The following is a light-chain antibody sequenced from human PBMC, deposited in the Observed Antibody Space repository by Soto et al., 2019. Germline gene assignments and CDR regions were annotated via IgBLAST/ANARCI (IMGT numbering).Light chain of an antibody. J-gene: IGLJ3*02. CDR1: SSNIGAGYD. CDR3: QSYDSSLSWV. V-gene: IGLV1-40*01. CDR2: GNS. Sequence: QLVLTQPPSVSGAPGQRVTISCTGSSSNIGAGYDVHWYQQLPGTAPKLLIYGNSNRPSGVPDRFSGSKSGTSASLAITGLQAEDEADYYCQSYDSSLSWVFGGGTKLTV.